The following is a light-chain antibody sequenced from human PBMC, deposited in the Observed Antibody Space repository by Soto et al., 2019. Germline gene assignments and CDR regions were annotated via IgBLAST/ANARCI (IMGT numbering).Light chain of an antibody. Sequence: EIAMRQSPATQSVSPGERATLSCRASQSVSSDLAWYHQKPGQAPRLLIYGASTRATGIPARFSGSGSGTEFTLTINSLQSEDFAVYYCQQYNNWPRTFGQGTKVDIK. V-gene: IGKV3-15*01. CDR1: QSVSSD. J-gene: IGKJ1*01. CDR2: GAS. CDR3: QQYNNWPRT.